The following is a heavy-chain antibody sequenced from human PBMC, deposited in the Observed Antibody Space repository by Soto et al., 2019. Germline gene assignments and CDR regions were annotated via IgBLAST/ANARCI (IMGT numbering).Heavy chain of an antibody. CDR2: ISAYNGNT. V-gene: IGHV1-18*01. J-gene: IGHJ4*02. CDR3: ARDSPPVDY. CDR1: GYTFSSYG. Sequence: QVQLVQSGAEVKKPGASVKVSCKASGYTFSSYGISWVRQAPGQGLEWMGWISAYNGNTRCAQKRQGRVTMTTDPSTSTAYMELRSLRSDATAVYYCARDSPPVDYWGQGTLVTVSS.